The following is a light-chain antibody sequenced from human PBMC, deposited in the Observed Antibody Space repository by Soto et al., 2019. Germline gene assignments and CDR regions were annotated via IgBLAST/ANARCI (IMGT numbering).Light chain of an antibody. CDR3: QQYGGSPLT. V-gene: IGKV3-20*01. Sequence: EIVLTPAPVTLSLSPGDRATLSCRASQSVSSSLAWYQQKTGQAPRLLISGASSRATGIPDRFSGSGSETDFTLTISRLEPEDFALYYCQQYGGSPLTFGQGTRLAIK. J-gene: IGKJ5*01. CDR2: GAS. CDR1: QSVSSS.